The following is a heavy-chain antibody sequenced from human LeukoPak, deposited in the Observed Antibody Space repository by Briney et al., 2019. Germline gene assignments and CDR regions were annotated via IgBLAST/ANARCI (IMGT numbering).Heavy chain of an antibody. CDR2: SNHSGST. J-gene: IGHJ4*02. CDR1: GGSFSGYY. V-gene: IGHV4-34*01. D-gene: IGHD3-10*01. Sequence: SETLSLTCAVYGGSFSGYYWSWIRQPPGKGLEWIGESNHSGSTNYNPSLKSRVTISVDTSKNQFSLKLSSVTAADTAVYYCARTAYYYLDYWGQGTLVTVSS. CDR3: ARTAYYYLDY.